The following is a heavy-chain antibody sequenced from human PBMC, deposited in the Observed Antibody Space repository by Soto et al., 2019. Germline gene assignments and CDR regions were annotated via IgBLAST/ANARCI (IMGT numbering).Heavy chain of an antibody. J-gene: IGHJ6*02. CDR1: GYSFTSYW. CDR3: ARHIPYCSSTSCYSAGMDV. D-gene: IGHD2-2*01. CDR2: IDPSDSYT. Sequence: PGESLKISCKGSGYSFTSYWISWVRQMPGKGLEWMGRIDPSDSYTNYSPSFQGHVTISADKSISTAYLQWSSLKASDTAMYYCARHIPYCSSTSCYSAGMDVWGQGTTVTVSS. V-gene: IGHV5-10-1*01.